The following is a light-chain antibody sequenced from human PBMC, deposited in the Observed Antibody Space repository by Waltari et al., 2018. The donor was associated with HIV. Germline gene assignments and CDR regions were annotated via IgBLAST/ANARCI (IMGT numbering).Light chain of an antibody. V-gene: IGKV4-1*01. CDR3: QQYYGSPCT. Sequence: DIVMTQSPDSLAVSLGERATINCKSSQSVLYSSNNKNYLAWYQQKPGQPPKLLIFWASTRESGVPDRFSGSGSGTDFTLTISSLQAEDVAVYYCQQYYGSPCTFGQGTKLE. J-gene: IGKJ2*02. CDR2: WAS. CDR1: QSVLYSSNNKNY.